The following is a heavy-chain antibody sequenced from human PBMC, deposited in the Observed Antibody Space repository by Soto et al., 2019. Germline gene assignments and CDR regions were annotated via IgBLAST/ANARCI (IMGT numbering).Heavy chain of an antibody. V-gene: IGHV3-53*01. CDR3: ARPPGGGGY. D-gene: IGHD3-10*01. CDR1: GFTVSNNY. Sequence: EVQLVESGGGLIQPGGSLRLSCAVSGFTVSNNYMSWVRQAPGKGLEGVSVIYSGGYTAYGDSVKGRFTISRDNSKNTLSFQKNSGGRGAPAVYFCARPPGGGGYWGQGTLVTVSS. J-gene: IGHJ4*02. CDR2: IYSGGYT.